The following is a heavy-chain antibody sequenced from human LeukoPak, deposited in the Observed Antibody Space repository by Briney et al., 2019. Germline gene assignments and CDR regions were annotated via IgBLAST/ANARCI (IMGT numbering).Heavy chain of an antibody. J-gene: IGHJ5*02. CDR2: ISAYNSNT. D-gene: IGHD4-17*01. Sequence: ASVKVSCKASGYTFTSYGISWVRQAPGQGLEWMGWISAYNSNTNYAQKLQGRVTMTTDTSTSTAYMELRSLRSDDTAVYYCARLTTVTTSRWFDPWGQGTLVTVSS. V-gene: IGHV1-18*04. CDR3: ARLTTVTTSRWFDP. CDR1: GYTFTSYG.